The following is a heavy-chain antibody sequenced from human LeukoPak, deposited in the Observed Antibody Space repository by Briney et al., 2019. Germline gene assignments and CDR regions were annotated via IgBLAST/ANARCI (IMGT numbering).Heavy chain of an antibody. V-gene: IGHV3-30*02. D-gene: IGHD6-19*01. J-gene: IGHJ4*02. Sequence: GGSLRLSCAASGFMFSEYGMHWVRQAPGKGLEWVAFIRDDGSSKLSADSVKGRFTISRDNSKNTVSLQMNSLRSEDTAIYYCAKDWGARGCCGDYFDYWGQGSLVTVSS. CDR3: AKDWGARGCCGDYFDY. CDR2: IRDDGSSK. CDR1: GFMFSEYG.